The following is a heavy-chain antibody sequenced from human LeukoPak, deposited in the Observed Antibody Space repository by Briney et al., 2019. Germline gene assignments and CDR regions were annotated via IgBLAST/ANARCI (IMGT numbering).Heavy chain of an antibody. CDR3: AKEPRGAIYYYGMDV. D-gene: IGHD1-26*01. J-gene: IGHJ6*02. Sequence: GGSLRLSCAASGFTFDDYAMHWVRQAPGKGLEWASGISWNSGSKGYADSVKGRFTISRDNAKNSLYLQMNSLRAEDTALYYCAKEPRGAIYYYGMDVWGQGTTVTVSS. CDR2: ISWNSGSK. CDR1: GFTFDDYA. V-gene: IGHV3-9*01.